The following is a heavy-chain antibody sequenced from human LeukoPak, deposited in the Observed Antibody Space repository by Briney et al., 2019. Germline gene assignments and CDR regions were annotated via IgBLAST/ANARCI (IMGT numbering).Heavy chain of an antibody. J-gene: IGHJ4*02. CDR3: AREAGYSGYVFDY. CDR2: ISSSSSYI. V-gene: IGHV3-21*01. Sequence: GGSLRLSCAASGFTFSSYSMNWVRQAPWKGLEWVSSISSSSSYIYYADSVKGRFTISRDNAKNSLYLQMNSLRAEDTAVYYCAREAGYSGYVFDYWGQGTLVTVS. CDR1: GFTFSSYS. D-gene: IGHD5-12*01.